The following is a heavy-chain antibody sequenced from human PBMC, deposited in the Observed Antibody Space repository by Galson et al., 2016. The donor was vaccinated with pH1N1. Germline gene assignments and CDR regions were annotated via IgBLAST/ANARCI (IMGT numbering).Heavy chain of an antibody. J-gene: IGHJ4*02. V-gene: IGHV3-9*01. CDR1: GFTFDDYA. CDR3: AKVAGYFSGWYDY. CDR2: ISWNSGSI. Sequence: SLRLSCAASGFTFDDYAMHWVRQGPGKGLEWVSGISWNSGSIGYADSVKGRSTISRDNAKNSLYLQMISLRAEDTALYYCAKVAGYFSGWYDYWGQGTLVTVSS. D-gene: IGHD6-19*01.